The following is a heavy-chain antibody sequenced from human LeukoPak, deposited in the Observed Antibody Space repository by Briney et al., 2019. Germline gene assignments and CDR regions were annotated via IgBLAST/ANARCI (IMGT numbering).Heavy chain of an antibody. J-gene: IGHJ5*02. V-gene: IGHV4-34*01. Sequence: SETLSLTCAVYGGSFSGYYWSWIRQPPGKGLEWIGEINHSGSTNYNPSLKSRVTISVDTSKSQFSLKLSSVTAADTAVYYCARGCTTYYDFWSGYYYNWFDPWGQGTLVTVSS. CDR2: INHSGST. CDR3: ARGCTTYYDFWSGYYYNWFDP. D-gene: IGHD3-3*01. CDR1: GGSFSGYY.